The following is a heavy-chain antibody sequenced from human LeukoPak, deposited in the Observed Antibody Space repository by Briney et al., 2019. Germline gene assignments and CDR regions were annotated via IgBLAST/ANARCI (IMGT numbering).Heavy chain of an antibody. J-gene: IGHJ4*02. CDR3: AREFSGVLDY. CDR1: GFTFSSYA. V-gene: IGHV3-30*04. Sequence: PGGSLRLSCAASGFTFSSYAVHWVRQAPGKGLEWVAVISYDGSNKYYADSVKGRFTISRDNSKNTLYLQMNSLGAEDTAVYYCAREFSGVLDYWGQGTLVTVSS. D-gene: IGHD3-10*01. CDR2: ISYDGSNK.